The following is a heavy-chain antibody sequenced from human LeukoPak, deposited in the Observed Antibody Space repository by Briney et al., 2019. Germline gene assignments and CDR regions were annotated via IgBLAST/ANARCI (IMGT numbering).Heavy chain of an antibody. CDR2: ISSSSSYI. V-gene: IGHV3-21*01. Sequence: GGSLTLSCAASGFTFSDYSLNWVRQAPGKGLEWVSSISSSSSYIYYADSVKGRFTISRDNAKNSLYLQMNSLRAEDTAVYYCARDPPATGTTGFDYWGQGTLVTVSS. CDR3: ARDPPATGTTGFDY. J-gene: IGHJ4*02. D-gene: IGHD1-1*01. CDR1: GFTFSDYS.